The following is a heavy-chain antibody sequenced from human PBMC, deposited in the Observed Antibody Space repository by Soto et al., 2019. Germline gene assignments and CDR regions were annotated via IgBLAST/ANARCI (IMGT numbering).Heavy chain of an antibody. Sequence: ASVKVSCKASGYTLTSCSIHWGRRAPGQRLQWMGGINAGNGNTKYSQKFQGRVTMTRDTSASTAYMELSSLRSEDTAVYYCARAYYGSNGMDVWGQGTTVTVSS. D-gene: IGHD3-10*01. J-gene: IGHJ6*02. V-gene: IGHV1-3*01. CDR3: ARAYYGSNGMDV. CDR1: GYTLTSCS. CDR2: INAGNGNT.